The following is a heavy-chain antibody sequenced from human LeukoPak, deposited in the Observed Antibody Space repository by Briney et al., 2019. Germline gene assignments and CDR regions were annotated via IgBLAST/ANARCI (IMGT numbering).Heavy chain of an antibody. Sequence: GASLRLSCAGSGFTVSSNYMSWVRQAPGKGLEWVSVHYTGGTTYYADSVRGRFTISRDNSKNTVYLQMSRLRDEDTAVYYCATLKRGYGGYFDLWGRGTLVTVSS. V-gene: IGHV3-66*04. J-gene: IGHJ2*01. CDR2: HYTGGTT. CDR1: GFTVSSNY. D-gene: IGHD2-15*01. CDR3: ATLKRGYGGYFDL.